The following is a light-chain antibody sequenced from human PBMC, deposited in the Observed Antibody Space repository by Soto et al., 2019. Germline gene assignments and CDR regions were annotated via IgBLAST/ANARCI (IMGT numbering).Light chain of an antibody. V-gene: IGKV2D-29*01. Sequence: DAVMTQTPLSLSVTPGQPASISCKSSQSLLYSDGKAYFYWYLQKPGQPPQLLIYEESNRFAGVPDRFSGSGSGTDFTLKISRVEAEDVGVYYCMQGMQDSWTFGQGTKVEIK. J-gene: IGKJ1*01. CDR3: MQGMQDSWT. CDR2: EES. CDR1: QSLLYSDGKAY.